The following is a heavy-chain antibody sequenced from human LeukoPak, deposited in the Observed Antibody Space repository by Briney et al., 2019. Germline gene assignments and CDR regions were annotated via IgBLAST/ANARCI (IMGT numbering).Heavy chain of an antibody. Sequence: GGSLRLSCAASGFTFNNYWMTWVRQAPGKGLGGVANIKPDGSETHYVDSVKGRFTISRDSVKNSLYLEMSSLKAHAKGVYYCARERIEGASDFDYWGQATMVTVSS. CDR3: ARERIEGASDFDY. CDR2: IKPDGSET. V-gene: IGHV3-7*01. CDR1: GFTFNNYW. D-gene: IGHD2/OR15-2a*01. J-gene: IGHJ4*02.